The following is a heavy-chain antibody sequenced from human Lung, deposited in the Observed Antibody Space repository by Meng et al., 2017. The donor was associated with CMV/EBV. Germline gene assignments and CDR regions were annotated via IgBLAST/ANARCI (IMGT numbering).Heavy chain of an antibody. CDR1: GFTFSSYA. CDR2: ISDDGTNK. D-gene: IGHD4-17*01. J-gene: IGHJ4*02. V-gene: IGHV3-30*04. CDR3: ARDHTPTVTTVLFDS. Sequence: SXKASGFTFSSYAMHWVRQAPGKGLEWVAVISDDGTNKYYADSVKGRFTISRDNSKNTLYLQVNSLRAEDTAVYYCARDHTPTVTTVLFDSWGQGSLVTSPQ.